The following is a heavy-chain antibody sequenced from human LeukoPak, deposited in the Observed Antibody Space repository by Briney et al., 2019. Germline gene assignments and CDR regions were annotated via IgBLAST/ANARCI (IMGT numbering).Heavy chain of an antibody. CDR3: ASDVGSGFIDY. J-gene: IGHJ4*02. Sequence: PGRCLRLSCAASGFTFSSYEMNWVRQAPGKGLEWVSYISSSGSTIYYADSVKGRFTISRDNAKNSLYLQMNTLRAEDTAVYYCASDVGSGFIDYWGQGTLVTVSS. CDR1: GFTFSSYE. D-gene: IGHD6-19*01. V-gene: IGHV3-48*03. CDR2: ISSSGSTI.